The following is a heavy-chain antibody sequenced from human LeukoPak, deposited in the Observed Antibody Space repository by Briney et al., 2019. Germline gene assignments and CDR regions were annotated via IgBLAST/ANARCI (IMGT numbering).Heavy chain of an antibody. D-gene: IGHD3-10*01. V-gene: IGHV3-33*01. CDR1: GFTFSNYG. CDR2: IWYDGTNK. CDR3: ARDQRHGVGSGGFYNLDF. Sequence: GGSLRLSAAASGFTFSNYGLHWVRQAPGNGLEWVAIIWYDGTNKYYADSVTGRFTISRDNSKNTLYLQMNSLRAEDTAVYYCARDQRHGVGSGGFYNLDFWGQGTLVSVSS. J-gene: IGHJ4*02.